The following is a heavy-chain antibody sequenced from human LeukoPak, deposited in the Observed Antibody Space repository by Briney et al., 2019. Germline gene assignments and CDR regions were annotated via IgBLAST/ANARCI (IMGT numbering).Heavy chain of an antibody. CDR1: GGSFSAYY. Sequence: SETLSLTCAAYGGSFSAYYWNWIRQPPEKGLEWIGEINDGGNTDYNPSPKSRVTISVDTSNNKFSLKLSSVPPAGTAVYYCVRRGKRLRWFDWVDGFDIWGQGTMVTVSS. V-gene: IGHV4-34*01. J-gene: IGHJ3*02. D-gene: IGHD3-9*01. CDR2: INDGGNT. CDR3: VRRGKRLRWFDWVDGFDI.